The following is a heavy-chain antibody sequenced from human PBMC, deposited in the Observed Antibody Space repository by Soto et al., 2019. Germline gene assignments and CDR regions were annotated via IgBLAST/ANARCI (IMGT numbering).Heavy chain of an antibody. D-gene: IGHD5-18*01. CDR3: ASSRYGYTFYDY. J-gene: IGHJ4*02. CDR1: GGSISSGDYY. Sequence: SETLSLTCTVSGGSISSGDYYWSWIRQPPGKGLEWIGYIYYSGSTYYNPSLKSRLTISVDTSKNQFSLKLSSVTAADTAVYYCASSRYGYTFYDYWGQGTLVTVSP. V-gene: IGHV4-30-4*01. CDR2: IYYSGST.